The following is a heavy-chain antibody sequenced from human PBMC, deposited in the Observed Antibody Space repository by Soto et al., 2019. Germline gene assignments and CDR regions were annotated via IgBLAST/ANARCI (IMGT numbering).Heavy chain of an antibody. Sequence: GGSLRLSCAASGFTFSSYGMHWVRQAPGKGLEWVAIISYDGSNTYYADSVKGRFTISRDNSKNTLYLQMNSLRAEDTAVYYCAKSITARPFDYWGQGALVTVSS. CDR1: GFTFSSYG. CDR2: ISYDGSNT. V-gene: IGHV3-30*18. D-gene: IGHD6-6*01. J-gene: IGHJ4*02. CDR3: AKSITARPFDY.